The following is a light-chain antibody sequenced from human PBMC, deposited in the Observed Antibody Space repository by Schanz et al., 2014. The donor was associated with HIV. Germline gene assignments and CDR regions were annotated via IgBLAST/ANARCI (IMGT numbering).Light chain of an antibody. CDR1: SSNIGAGYD. Sequence: QSVLTQPPSVSGAPGQTVTISCTGSSSNIGAGYDLHRYQHLPGTAPKLLIYGNSNRSLGVPDRFSGSKSGTSASLAITGLQAEDEADYYCCSYAGSSTVVFGGGTKLTVL. CDR3: CSYAGSSTVV. J-gene: IGLJ2*01. V-gene: IGLV1-40*01. CDR2: GNS.